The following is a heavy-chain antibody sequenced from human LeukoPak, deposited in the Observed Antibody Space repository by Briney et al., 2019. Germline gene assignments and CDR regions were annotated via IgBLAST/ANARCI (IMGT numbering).Heavy chain of an antibody. J-gene: IGHJ4*02. CDR2: IYHSGST. CDR1: GGSISSGGYY. Sequence: NPSQTLSLTCTVSGGSISSGGYYWSWIRQSPGKGLEWIGYIYHSGSTYYNPSLKSRVTISVDRSKNQFSLKLSSVTAADTAVYYCASQLGVGGDPTRAFDYWGQGTLVTVSS. CDR3: ASQLGVGGDPTRAFDY. V-gene: IGHV4-30-2*06. D-gene: IGHD2-21*02.